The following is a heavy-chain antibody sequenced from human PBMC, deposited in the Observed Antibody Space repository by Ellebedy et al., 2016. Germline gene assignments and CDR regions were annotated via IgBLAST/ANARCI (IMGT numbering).Heavy chain of an antibody. J-gene: IGHJ5*02. CDR1: GFTFSSYW. CDR2: FNSDEITT. V-gene: IGHV3-74*01. Sequence: GGSLRLSXAASGFTFSSYWMHWVRQAPGKGLVWVSHFNSDEITTNYADSVRGRFTISRDNAKNTLYLQMTSLRSEDTAVYYCARFAIVGGTTTWGQGTLVTVSS. D-gene: IGHD1-26*01. CDR3: ARFAIVGGTTT.